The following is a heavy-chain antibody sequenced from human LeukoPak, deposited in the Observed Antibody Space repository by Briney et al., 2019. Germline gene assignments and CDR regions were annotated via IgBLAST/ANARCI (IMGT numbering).Heavy chain of an antibody. D-gene: IGHD3-22*01. CDR1: GYTFTGYY. V-gene: IGHV1-2*02. Sequence: ASVKVSCKASGYTFTGYYMHWVRQAPGQGLEWMGWINPNSGGTNYAQKFQGRVTMTRDTSISTAYMELSRLRSDDTAVYYCARADSSGYLLDYWGQGTLVTVSS. CDR3: ARADSSGYLLDY. CDR2: INPNSGGT. J-gene: IGHJ4*02.